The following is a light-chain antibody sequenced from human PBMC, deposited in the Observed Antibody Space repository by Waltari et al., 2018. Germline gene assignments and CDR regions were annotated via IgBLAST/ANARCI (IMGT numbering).Light chain of an antibody. CDR1: QSISDTVNHRNY. Sequence: DIVMTQSPDSLSVSPGERSTINCQSSQSISDTVNHRNYLAWYQQKPGQPPKRLISRSSTRESGVPARISGIGSGTDFSLTISSLQADDVAVYYCQQYYSSPPTFGQGTRLEMK. V-gene: IGKV4-1*01. CDR3: QQYYSSPPT. CDR2: RSS. J-gene: IGKJ5*01.